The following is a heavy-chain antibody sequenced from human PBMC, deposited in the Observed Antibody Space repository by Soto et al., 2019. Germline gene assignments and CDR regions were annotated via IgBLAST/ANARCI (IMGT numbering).Heavy chain of an antibody. D-gene: IGHD3-16*01. J-gene: IGHJ4*02. V-gene: IGHV3-64D*06. CDR3: VKDAGTPLTLGLYYFDF. CDR2: ISTNGVST. CDR1: GFTFRTYA. Sequence: PGGSLRLSCSASGFTFRTYAMHWVRQAAGKGLEYVSAISTNGVSTYYAESVKGRFTISRDNSNNRLYLQMSSLTAEDTAVYYCVKDAGTPLTLGLYYFDFWGQGTLVTVSS.